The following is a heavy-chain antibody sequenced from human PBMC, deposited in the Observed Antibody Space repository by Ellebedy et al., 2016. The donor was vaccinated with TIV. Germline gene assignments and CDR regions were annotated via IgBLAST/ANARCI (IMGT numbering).Heavy chain of an antibody. CDR3: ARVWYSSSFNYYYMDV. V-gene: IGHV4-39*07. J-gene: IGHJ6*03. CDR1: GGSISSSSYY. CDR2: IYYSGST. Sequence: SETLSLTXTVSGGSISSSSYYWGWIRQPPGKGLEWIGSIYYSGSTYYNPSLKSRVTISVDTSKNQFSLKLSSVTAADTAVYYCARVWYSSSFNYYYMDVWGKGTTVTVSS. D-gene: IGHD6-6*01.